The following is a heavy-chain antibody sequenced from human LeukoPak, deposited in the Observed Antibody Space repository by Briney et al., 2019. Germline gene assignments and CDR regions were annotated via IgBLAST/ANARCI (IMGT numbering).Heavy chain of an antibody. CDR2: ISGSGGST. Sequence: GGSLRLSCAASGFTFSSYSMSWVRRDPGKGLEWGSAISGSGGSTYYADSVKGRFTISRDNSKNTLYLQMNSLRAEDTAVYYCAEPEGGYYDIRPDWGQGTLVTVSS. CDR1: GFTFSSYS. D-gene: IGHD3-22*01. J-gene: IGHJ4*02. V-gene: IGHV3-23*01. CDR3: AEPEGGYYDIRPD.